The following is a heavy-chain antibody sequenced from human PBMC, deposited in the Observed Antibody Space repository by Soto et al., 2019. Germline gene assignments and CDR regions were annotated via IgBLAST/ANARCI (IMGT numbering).Heavy chain of an antibody. V-gene: IGHV1-3*01. CDR3: ARTGHSGSYDF. CDR2: INAGDGGT. D-gene: IGHD3-22*01. J-gene: IGHJ4*02. Sequence: VASVKVSCKASGYTFANYGIHWVRQAPGQRLEWMGWINAGDGGTKYSENFQDRVTITRDTSASTVYLGLSSLSSEDTASYYCARTGHSGSYDFWGQGTLVTVSS. CDR1: GYTFANYG.